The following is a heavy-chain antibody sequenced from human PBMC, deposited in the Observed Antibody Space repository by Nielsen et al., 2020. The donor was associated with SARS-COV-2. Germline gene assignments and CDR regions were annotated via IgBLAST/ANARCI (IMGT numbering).Heavy chain of an antibody. CDR3: AKSGERQWLVQDY. V-gene: IGHV3-30*18. D-gene: IGHD6-19*01. J-gene: IGHJ4*02. CDR1: GFTFSSYS. CDR2: ISYDGSNK. Sequence: GGSLRLSCAASGFTFSSYSMNWVRQAPGKGLEWVAAISYDGSNKYYADSVKGRFTISRDNSKNTLYLQMNSLRAEDTAVYYCAKSGERQWLVQDYWGQGTLVTVSS.